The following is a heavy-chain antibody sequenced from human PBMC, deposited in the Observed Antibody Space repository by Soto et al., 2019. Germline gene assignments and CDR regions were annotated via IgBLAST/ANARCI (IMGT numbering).Heavy chain of an antibody. CDR3: ATRTITLPH. V-gene: IGHV3-66*01. Sequence: EVHLVESGGGLVQPGGSLRLSCAASRFAVSDNYMSWVRQAPGKGLEFVSLIYSGGTTSYADSVKGRLTISRDNSKNTLYLKMNNLRAEDTAVYYCATRTITLPHWGQGTLVTVSS. CDR2: IYSGGTT. D-gene: IGHD5-12*01. J-gene: IGHJ4*02. CDR1: RFAVSDNY.